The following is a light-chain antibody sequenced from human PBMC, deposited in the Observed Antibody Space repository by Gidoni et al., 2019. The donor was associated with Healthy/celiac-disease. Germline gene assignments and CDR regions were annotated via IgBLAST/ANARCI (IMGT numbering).Light chain of an antibody. Sequence: EIVMTQSPATLSVSPGERATLSCRASQSVSSNLAWYQQKPGQAPRPLIYGASTRATGIPARFSGSGSGTEFTLTISSLQSEDVAVYYCQQYNNWPLTFGPGTKVDIK. V-gene: IGKV3-15*01. CDR2: GAS. CDR1: QSVSSN. CDR3: QQYNNWPLT. J-gene: IGKJ3*01.